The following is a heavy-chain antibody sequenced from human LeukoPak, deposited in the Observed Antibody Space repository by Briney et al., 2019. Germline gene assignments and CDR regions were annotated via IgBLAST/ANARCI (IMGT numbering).Heavy chain of an antibody. CDR1: GYTFTSYG. CDR2: ISAYNGNT. V-gene: IGHV1-18*01. D-gene: IGHD3-22*01. CDR3: ARAGDSSGYPDPNLDY. Sequence: EASVKVSCKASGYTFTSYGISWVRQAPGQGLEWMGWISAYNGNTNYAQKFQGRVTITADESTSTAYMELSGLRSEDTAVYYCARAGDSSGYPDPNLDYWGQGTLVTVSS. J-gene: IGHJ4*02.